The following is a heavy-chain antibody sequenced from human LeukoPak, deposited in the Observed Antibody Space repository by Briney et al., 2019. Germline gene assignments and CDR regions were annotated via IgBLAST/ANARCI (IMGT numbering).Heavy chain of an antibody. CDR2: IIPILGRA. CDR3: ARTGYSSSWYLYYYYGMDV. J-gene: IGHJ6*02. V-gene: IGHV1-69*04. Sequence: GASVKVSCKAPGGTFISYAISWVRQAPGQGLEWMGRIIPILGRANYAQKFQGRVTITADKSTSTAYMELSSLRSEDTAEYYCARTGYSSSWYLYYYYGMDVWGQGTTVTVSS. CDR1: GGTFISYA. D-gene: IGHD6-13*01.